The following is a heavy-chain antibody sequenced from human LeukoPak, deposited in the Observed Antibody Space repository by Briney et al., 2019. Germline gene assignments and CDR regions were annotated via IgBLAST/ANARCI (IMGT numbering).Heavy chain of an antibody. V-gene: IGHV3-30-3*01. J-gene: IGHJ4*02. D-gene: IGHD2-2*01. CDR3: ARDPPGKAEYPGKHCSSTSCYHY. CDR2: ISYDGSNK. CDR1: GFTFSSYA. Sequence: GGSLRLSCAASGFTFSSYAMHWVRQAPGKGLEWVAVISYDGSNKYYADSVKGRFTISRDNSKNTLYLQMNSLRAEDTAVYYCARDPPGKAEYPGKHCSSTSCYHYWGQGTLVTVSS.